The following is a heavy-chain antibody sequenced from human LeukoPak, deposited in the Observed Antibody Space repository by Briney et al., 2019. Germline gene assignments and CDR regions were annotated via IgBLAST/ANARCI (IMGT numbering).Heavy chain of an antibody. CDR1: GGSISSGGYS. CDR3: ARGITMARGVDFNWFDP. CDR2: IYHSGST. J-gene: IGHJ5*02. D-gene: IGHD3-10*01. Sequence: PSQTLSLTCAVSGGSISSGGYSWSWIRQPPGKGLEWIGYIYHSGSTYYNPSLKSRVTISVDRSKNQFSLKLSSVTAADTAVYYCARGITMARGVDFNWFDPWGQGTLVTVSS. V-gene: IGHV4-30-2*01.